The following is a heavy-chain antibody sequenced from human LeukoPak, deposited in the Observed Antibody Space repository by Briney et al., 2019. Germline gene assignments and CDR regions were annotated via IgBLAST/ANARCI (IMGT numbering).Heavy chain of an antibody. CDR2: MNPNSGNT. D-gene: IGHD3-10*01. CDR3: AKDLVFYDSRSPGFDP. J-gene: IGHJ5*02. V-gene: IGHV1-8*01. Sequence: GASVKVSCKASGYTFTSYDINWVRQATGQGLEWMGWMNPNSGNTGYAQKFQGRVTMTRNTSISTAYMELSSLRSEDTAVYYCAKDLVFYDSRSPGFDPWGQGTLVTVSS. CDR1: GYTFTSYD.